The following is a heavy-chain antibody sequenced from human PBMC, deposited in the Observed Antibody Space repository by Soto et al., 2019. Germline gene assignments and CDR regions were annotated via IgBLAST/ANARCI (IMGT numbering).Heavy chain of an antibody. Sequence: GASVKVSCKASGYTFTGYYMHWVRQAPGQGLEWMGWINPTSGGTNYAQKFQGRVTMTRDTSISTAHMELSRLRSDDTAVYYCATGGYCSSTSCSSYYDFWSGYYTGNYYGMDVWGQGTTVTVSS. CDR1: GYTFTGYY. D-gene: IGHD3-3*01. CDR2: INPTSGGT. V-gene: IGHV1-2*02. CDR3: ATGGYCSSTSCSSYYDFWSGYYTGNYYGMDV. J-gene: IGHJ6*02.